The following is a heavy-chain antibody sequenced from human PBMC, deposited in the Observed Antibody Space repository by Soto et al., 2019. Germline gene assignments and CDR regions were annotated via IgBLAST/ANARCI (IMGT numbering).Heavy chain of an antibody. CDR1: GGYISSYY. D-gene: IGHD3-3*01. CDR2: IYYSGST. J-gene: IGHJ6*03. Sequence: QVHLQASGPGLVKPSETLSLTCTVSGGYISSYYWSWIRQPPGKGLEWIGDIYYSGSTTYNPSLNSRVTISVDTSKNQLSLKLSSVTAADTAVYYCARMYYDCWSGYLSYYYYYMDVWGKGTKVTVSS. V-gene: IGHV4-59*01. CDR3: ARMYYDCWSGYLSYYYYYMDV.